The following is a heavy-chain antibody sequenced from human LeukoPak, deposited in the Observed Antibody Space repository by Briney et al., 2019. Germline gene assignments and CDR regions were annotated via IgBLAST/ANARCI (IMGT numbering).Heavy chain of an antibody. Sequence: SETLSLTCTVSRGSISSGSYYWGWIRQPPGKGLEWIGTIYYSGSTYYNPSLKSRVTISVDTPKNQFSLSLRSVTAADMALYFCARQDYVTSYFDPWGQGTLVSVSS. D-gene: IGHD4-17*01. CDR1: RGSISSGSYY. CDR3: ARQDYVTSYFDP. CDR2: IYYSGST. V-gene: IGHV4-39*01. J-gene: IGHJ5*02.